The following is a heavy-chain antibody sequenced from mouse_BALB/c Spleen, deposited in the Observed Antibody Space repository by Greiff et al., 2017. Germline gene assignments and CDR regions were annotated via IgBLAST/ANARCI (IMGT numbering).Heavy chain of an antibody. CDR1: GFTFSSYY. D-gene: IGHD1-1*01. J-gene: IGHJ2*01. V-gene: IGHV5-6-2*01. Sequence: EVKVVESGGGLVKLGGSLKLSCAASGFTFSSYYMSWVRQTPEKRLELVAAINSNGGSTYYPDTVKGRFTISRDNPKNTLYLQMSSLKSEDTALYYCARHYGEGYFDYWGQGTTLTVSS. CDR3: ARHYGEGYFDY. CDR2: INSNGGST.